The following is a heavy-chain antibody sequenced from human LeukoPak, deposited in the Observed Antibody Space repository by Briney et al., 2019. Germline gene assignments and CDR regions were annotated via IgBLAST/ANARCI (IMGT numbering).Heavy chain of an antibody. V-gene: IGHV3-23*01. CDR3: AKDRPESYYDYVWGSYRYKYFDY. J-gene: IGHJ4*02. CDR2: ISNNGDYT. D-gene: IGHD3-16*02. CDR1: GFTFSSSA. Sequence: PGGSLRPSCAASGFTFSSSAMSWVRQAPGKGLEWVSAISNNGDYTYYADSVQGRFTISRDNSKSTLCLQMNSLRAEDTAVYYCAKDRPESYYDYVWGSYRYKYFDYWGQGTLVTVSS.